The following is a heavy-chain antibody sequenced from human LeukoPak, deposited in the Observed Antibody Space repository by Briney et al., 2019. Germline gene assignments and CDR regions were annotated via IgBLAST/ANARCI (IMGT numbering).Heavy chain of an antibody. V-gene: IGHV3-30*02. D-gene: IGHD6-19*01. CDR2: IESDGSKG. Sequence: GGSLRLSCVASGFSFASYDIHWVRQAPGKGLEWVTFIESDGSKGYYADSVKGRFTISRDNSMNTVNVQMNSLRPEDTAVYYCAKEGSGWYYLDYWGQGTVVTVSA. CDR3: AKEGSGWYYLDY. CDR1: GFSFASYD. J-gene: IGHJ4*02.